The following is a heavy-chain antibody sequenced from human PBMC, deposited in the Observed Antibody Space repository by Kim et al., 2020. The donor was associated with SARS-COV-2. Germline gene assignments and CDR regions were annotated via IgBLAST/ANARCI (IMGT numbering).Heavy chain of an antibody. J-gene: IGHJ6*02. Sequence: GGSLRLSCAASGFTFSSYAMSWVRQAPGKGLEWVSVIYSGGSSTYYADSVKGRFTISRDNSKNTLYLQMNSLRAEDTAVYYCAKGGEQWLVLNYYYGMDVWGQGTTVTVSS. CDR1: GFTFSSYA. V-gene: IGHV3-23*03. CDR3: AKGGEQWLVLNYYYGMDV. CDR2: IYSGGSST. D-gene: IGHD6-19*01.